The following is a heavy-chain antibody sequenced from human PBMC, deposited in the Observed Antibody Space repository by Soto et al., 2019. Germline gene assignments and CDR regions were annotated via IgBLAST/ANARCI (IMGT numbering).Heavy chain of an antibody. CDR1: GFTFNSYS. CDR2: ISSSSTTI. Sequence: EVQLVESGGGLVQPGGSLRLSCAASGFTFNSYSMNWVRQAPGKGLEWVSYISSSSTTIYYTDSVKGRFTISRDNAKNSLYLQMNSLRDDDTAVYYCARPSSGLETWFDPWGQGTLVTVSS. D-gene: IGHD6-19*01. J-gene: IGHJ5*02. V-gene: IGHV3-48*02. CDR3: ARPSSGLETWFDP.